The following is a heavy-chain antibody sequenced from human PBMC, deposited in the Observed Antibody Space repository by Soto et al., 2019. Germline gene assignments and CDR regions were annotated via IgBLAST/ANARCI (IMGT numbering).Heavy chain of an antibody. CDR2: IYYSGST. Sequence: SETLSLTCTVSGGSISSGGYYWSWIRQHPGKGLEWIGYIYYSGSTYYNPSLKSRVTISVDTSKNQFSLKLSSVTAADTAVYYCARGEYCSSTSCLAPFFDYWGQGTLVTVSS. J-gene: IGHJ4*02. V-gene: IGHV4-31*03. D-gene: IGHD2-2*01. CDR3: ARGEYCSSTSCLAPFFDY. CDR1: GGSISSGGYY.